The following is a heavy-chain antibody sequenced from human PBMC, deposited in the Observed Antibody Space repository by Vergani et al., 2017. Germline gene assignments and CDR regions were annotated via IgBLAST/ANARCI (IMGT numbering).Heavy chain of an antibody. J-gene: IGHJ4*01. CDR1: GFTFSSYA. CDR2: ISASGAPT. Sequence: EVQLLESGGGLVQPGGSLRLSCAASGFTFSSYAMSWVRQAPGKGLEWVSGISASGAPTYYADSVKGRVTISRDNSKNTLYLQMNSLRVEDTVVYYCASAYGRYDWFDYWGQRTMVTVSS. D-gene: IGHD1-20*01. V-gene: IGHV3-23*01. CDR3: ASAYGRYDWFDY.